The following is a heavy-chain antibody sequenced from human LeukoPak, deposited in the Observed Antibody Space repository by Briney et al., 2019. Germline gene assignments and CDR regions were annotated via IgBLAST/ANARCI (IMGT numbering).Heavy chain of an antibody. CDR3: ATGTYYGDPHYYYYYGMDV. CDR1: GYTLTELS. V-gene: IGHV1-24*01. J-gene: IGHJ6*02. CDR2: FDPEDGET. Sequence: ASVKVSCKVSGYTLTELSMHWVRQAPGKGLEWMGGFDPEDGETIYAQKFQGRVTMTEDTSTDTAYMELSSLRSEDTAVYYCATGTYYGDPHYYYYYGMDVWGQGTTVTVSS. D-gene: IGHD4-17*01.